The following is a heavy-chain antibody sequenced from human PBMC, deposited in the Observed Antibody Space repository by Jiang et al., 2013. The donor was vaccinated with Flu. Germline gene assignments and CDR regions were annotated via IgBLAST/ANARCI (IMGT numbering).Heavy chain of an antibody. CDR1: GFSFSSYT. J-gene: IGHJ6*01. V-gene: IGHV3-30-3*01. CDR3: ARDRVGTLSSSDYYYAMDV. CDR2: ISYNGIND. Sequence: VQLVESGGRVVRPGRSLRLSCVASGFSFSSYTVHWVRRAPGKGLEWLAVISYNGINDYYADSVKGRVSISRDNSKSTLYLQMNSLRLEDTGVYYCARDRVGTLSSSDYYYAMDVWGPRDHGHRLL. D-gene: IGHD6-13*01.